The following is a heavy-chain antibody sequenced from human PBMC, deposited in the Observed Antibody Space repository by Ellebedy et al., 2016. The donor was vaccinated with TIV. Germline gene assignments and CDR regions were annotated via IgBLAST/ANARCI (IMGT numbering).Heavy chain of an antibody. J-gene: IGHJ6*02. CDR3: ARAPGAISTSSYGMDV. D-gene: IGHD2-2*01. Sequence: GESLKISCAASGFTFTTYAMHWVRQAPGQRLAWVAVISYAGTNEYYADSVQGRFIISRDNSKNTVYLQMNSLRVEDSAVYYCARAPGAISTSSYGMDVWGLGTTVTVSS. V-gene: IGHV3-30-3*01. CDR2: ISYAGTNE. CDR1: GFTFTTYA.